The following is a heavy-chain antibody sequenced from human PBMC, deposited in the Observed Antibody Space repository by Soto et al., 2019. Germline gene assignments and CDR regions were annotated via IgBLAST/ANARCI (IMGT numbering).Heavy chain of an antibody. D-gene: IGHD2-2*01. J-gene: IGHJ6*02. CDR2: IIPIFGTA. CDR1: GGTFSSYA. CDR3: AEEDLAVLKAANHYYYYGMDV. V-gene: IGHV1-69*06. Sequence: GASVKVSCKASGGTFSSYAISWVRQAPGQGLEWMGGIIPIFGTANYAQKFQGRVTITADKSTSTAYMELSSLRSEDTAVYYCAEEDLAVLKAANHYYYYGMDVWGQGNTVPVSS.